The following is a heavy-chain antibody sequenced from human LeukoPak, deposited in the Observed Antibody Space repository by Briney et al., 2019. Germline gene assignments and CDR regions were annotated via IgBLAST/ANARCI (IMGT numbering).Heavy chain of an antibody. CDR3: ATTYSGIAVAGTFDY. CDR2: ISGSGGST. Sequence: PGGSLRLSCAASGFTFSSYAMSWVRQAPGKGLEWVSAISGSGGSTYYADSVKGRFTVSRDNSKNTLYLQMNSLRAEDTAVYYCATTYSGIAVAGTFDYWGQGTLVTVSS. J-gene: IGHJ4*02. V-gene: IGHV3-23*01. CDR1: GFTFSSYA. D-gene: IGHD6-19*01.